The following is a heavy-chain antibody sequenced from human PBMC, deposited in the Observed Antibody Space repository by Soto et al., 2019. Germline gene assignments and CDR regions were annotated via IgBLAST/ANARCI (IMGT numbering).Heavy chain of an antibody. J-gene: IGHJ6*02. CDR2: ISAYNGNT. CDR1: GYTFTSYG. Sequence: QVQLVQSGAEVKKPGASVKVSCKASGYTFTSYGISWVRQAPGQGLEGRGWISAYNGNTNYAQKLQGRVTMTTDTSTSTADMELRSLRSDDTAVYYCAREGDYYDSSGYSAYYYYYGMDVWGQGTTVTVSS. CDR3: AREGDYYDSSGYSAYYYYYGMDV. D-gene: IGHD3-22*01. V-gene: IGHV1-18*01.